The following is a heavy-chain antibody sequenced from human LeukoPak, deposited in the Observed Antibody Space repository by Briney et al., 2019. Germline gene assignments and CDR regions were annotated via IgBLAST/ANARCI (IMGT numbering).Heavy chain of an antibody. J-gene: IGHJ4*02. CDR3: ARVVSGSYYSEVDY. Sequence: GASVKVSCKASGYTFTSYYIHWVRQAPGQGLEWMGIINRNTGSTSYAQRFQGRVIMTRDTSTSTVYMDLNSLRSEDTAMYYCARVVSGSYYSEVDYWGQGTLVTVSS. V-gene: IGHV1-46*01. CDR1: GYTFTSYY. CDR2: INRNTGST. D-gene: IGHD1-26*01.